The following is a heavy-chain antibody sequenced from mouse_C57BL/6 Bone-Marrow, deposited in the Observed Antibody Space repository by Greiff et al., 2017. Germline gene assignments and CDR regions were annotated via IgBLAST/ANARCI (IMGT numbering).Heavy chain of an antibody. CDR3: VRGSSTVVGDY. D-gene: IGHD1-1*01. Sequence: EVQLVESGGGLVQPKGSLKLSCAASGFSFNTYAMNWVRQAPGKGLEWVARIRSKSNNYATYYADSVKDRFTISRDDSESMLYLQMNNLKTEDTAMYYCVRGSSTVVGDYWGQGTTLTVSS. V-gene: IGHV10-1*01. J-gene: IGHJ2*01. CDR1: GFSFNTYA. CDR2: IRSKSNNYAT.